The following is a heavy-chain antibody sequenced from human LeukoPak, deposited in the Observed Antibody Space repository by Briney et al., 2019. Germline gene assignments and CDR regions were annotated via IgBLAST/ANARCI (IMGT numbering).Heavy chain of an antibody. V-gene: IGHV4-34*01. Sequence: SETLSLTCAVYGGSFSGYYWSWIRQPPGKGLEWIGEINHSGSTNYNPSLKSRVTISVDTSKNQFSLKLCSVTAADTAVYYCARGIAVAGTSYFDYWGQGTLVTVSS. CDR2: INHSGST. CDR1: GGSFSGYY. CDR3: ARGIAVAGTSYFDY. D-gene: IGHD6-19*01. J-gene: IGHJ4*02.